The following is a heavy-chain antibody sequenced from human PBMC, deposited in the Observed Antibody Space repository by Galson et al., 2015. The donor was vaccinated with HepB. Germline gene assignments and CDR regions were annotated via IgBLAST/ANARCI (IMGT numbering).Heavy chain of an antibody. CDR3: AKVRGYYGSGSYGPLDV. CDR1: GFTFSSYA. Sequence: SLRLSCAASGFTFSSYAMSWVRQAPGKGLEWVSAISGSGGSTYYADSVKGRFTISRDNSKNTLYLQMNSLRAEDTAVYYCAKVRGYYGSGSYGPLDVWGQGTTVTVSS. V-gene: IGHV3-23*01. D-gene: IGHD3-10*01. CDR2: ISGSGGST. J-gene: IGHJ6*02.